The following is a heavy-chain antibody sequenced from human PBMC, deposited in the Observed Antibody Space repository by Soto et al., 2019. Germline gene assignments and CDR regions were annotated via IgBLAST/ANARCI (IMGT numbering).Heavy chain of an antibody. CDR3: ASASLGGDVFDC. CDR2: ISYDGSNK. V-gene: IGHV3-30-3*01. Sequence: QVQLVESGGGVVQPGRSLRLSCAASGFTFSSYAMHWGRQAPGKGLEWVAVISYDGSNKYYADSVKGRFTISRDNSKNTMYLHMNSLRAEDTAVDYCASASLGGDVFDCWGQGTLVTVSS. J-gene: IGHJ4*02. CDR1: GFTFSSYA. D-gene: IGHD2-21*02.